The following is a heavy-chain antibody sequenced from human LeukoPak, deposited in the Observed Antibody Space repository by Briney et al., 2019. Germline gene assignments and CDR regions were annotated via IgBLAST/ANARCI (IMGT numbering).Heavy chain of an antibody. Sequence: SETLSLTCTVSGGSMSSRYWSWIRQPPGKGLEWIGYIYYSGSANYNPSLMSRVSISVDTSKNQFSLKLSSVTAADTAVYYCTRHPSIVAPLDYWGQGTLVTVSS. J-gene: IGHJ4*02. V-gene: IGHV4-59*08. D-gene: IGHD5-12*01. CDR1: GGSMSSRY. CDR3: TRHPSIVAPLDY. CDR2: IYYSGSA.